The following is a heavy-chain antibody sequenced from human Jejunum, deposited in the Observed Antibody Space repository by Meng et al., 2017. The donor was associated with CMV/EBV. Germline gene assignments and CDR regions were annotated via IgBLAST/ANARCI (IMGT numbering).Heavy chain of an antibody. Sequence: CAVSGFTYINFWMSWVRQSPGMGLEWVANIKQDGSATYYADSVKGRFTISRDNAKNSLYLQMDNLRADDTAVYYCVREDIVVFDYWGQGTLVTVSS. J-gene: IGHJ4*02. CDR2: IKQDGSAT. CDR1: GFTYINFW. V-gene: IGHV3-7*01. CDR3: VREDIVVFDY. D-gene: IGHD2-15*01.